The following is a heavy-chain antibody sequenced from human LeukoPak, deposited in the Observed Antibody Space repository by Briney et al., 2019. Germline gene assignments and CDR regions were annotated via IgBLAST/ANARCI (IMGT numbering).Heavy chain of an antibody. V-gene: IGHV4-38-2*02. D-gene: IGHD3-9*01. Sequence: SETLSLTCSVSGYSISSGYYWGWIRQPPGKVLEWIGSIYHSGSTHYNPSLKSRVTISVDTSKNQLSLNLSSVTAADMAVYYCARDPSRYLDLNWFDPWGQGTLVTVSS. CDR3: ARDPSRYLDLNWFDP. J-gene: IGHJ5*02. CDR1: GYSISSGYY. CDR2: IYHSGST.